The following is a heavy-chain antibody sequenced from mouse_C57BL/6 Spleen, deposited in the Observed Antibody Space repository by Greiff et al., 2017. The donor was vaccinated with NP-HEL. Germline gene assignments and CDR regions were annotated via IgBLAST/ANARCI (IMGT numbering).Heavy chain of an antibody. Sequence: VQLKESGPELVKPGASVKMSCKASGYTFTDYNMHWVKQSHGKSLEWIGYINPNNGGTSYNQKFKGKATLTVNKSSSTAYMELRSLTSEDSAVYYCARDGLRLFAYWGQGTLVTVSA. D-gene: IGHD2-4*01. CDR2: INPNNGGT. J-gene: IGHJ3*01. V-gene: IGHV1-22*01. CDR1: GYTFTDYN. CDR3: ARDGLRLFAY.